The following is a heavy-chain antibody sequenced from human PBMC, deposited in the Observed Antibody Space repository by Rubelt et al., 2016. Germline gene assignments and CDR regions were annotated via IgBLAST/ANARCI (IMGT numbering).Heavy chain of an antibody. CDR3: ARVMFYYYYGMDV. Sequence: GSGGGFVHPGGSLRLSCAASGFTFSTYAMSWVRQAPGKGLEWVSGISGSGGSTYYADSVKGRFTISRDNSKNTLYLQMNSLRAEDTAVYYCARVMFYYYYGMDVWGQGTTVTVSS. V-gene: IGHV3-23*01. CDR2: ISGSGGST. CDR1: GFTFSTYA. J-gene: IGHJ6*02. D-gene: IGHD3-10*02.